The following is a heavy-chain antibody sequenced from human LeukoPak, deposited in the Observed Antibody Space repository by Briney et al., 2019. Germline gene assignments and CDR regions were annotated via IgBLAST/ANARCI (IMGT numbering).Heavy chain of an antibody. J-gene: IGHJ4*02. CDR1: GFTFSDYY. V-gene: IGHV3-30*14. Sequence: GGSLRLSCAASGFTFSDYYMSWIRQAPGKGLEWVAVISYDGSNKYYADSVKGRFTISKDTSNNTVYLQMNSVTVEDTAVYYCARVWFGYFFQWGQGALVTVSS. CDR2: ISYDGSNK. D-gene: IGHD3-10*01. CDR3: ARVWFGYFFQ.